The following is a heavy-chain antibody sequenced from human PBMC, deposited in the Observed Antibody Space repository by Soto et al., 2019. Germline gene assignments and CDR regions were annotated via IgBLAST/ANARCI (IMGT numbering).Heavy chain of an antibody. Sequence: QVQLQESGPGLVKPSQTLSLTCTVSGGSINTGGYYWGWIRQFPGEGLEWIGHIFYTGTAFYNPSLKSRAAISLGTAANQCLPQMTSVTAADTSMYYCARRLDDSVDTCFNWFDSWGQGILVTVSS. CDR1: GGSINTGGYY. CDR2: IFYTGTA. CDR3: ARRLDDSVDTCFNWFDS. V-gene: IGHV4-31*03. J-gene: IGHJ5*01. D-gene: IGHD3-22*01.